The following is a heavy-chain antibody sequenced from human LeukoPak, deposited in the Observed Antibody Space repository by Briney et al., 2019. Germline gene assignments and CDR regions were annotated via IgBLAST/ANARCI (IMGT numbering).Heavy chain of an antibody. V-gene: IGHV3-21*01. J-gene: IGHJ4*02. CDR1: GFAFSSYS. CDR3: ARDLGTGFDY. D-gene: IGHD1-1*01. Sequence: GGSLRLSCAASGFAFSSYSMNWVRQAPGKGLEWVSSISSSSSYIYYADSVKGRFTISRDNAKNSLYLQMNSLRAEDTAVYYCARDLGTGFDYWGQGTLVTVSS. CDR2: ISSSSSYI.